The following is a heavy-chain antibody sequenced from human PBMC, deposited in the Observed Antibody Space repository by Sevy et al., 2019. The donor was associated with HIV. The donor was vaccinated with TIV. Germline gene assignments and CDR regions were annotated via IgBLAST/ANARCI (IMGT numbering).Heavy chain of an antibody. Sequence: SETLSLTCTVSGGSISSSSYYWGWIRQPPGKGLEWIGSIYYSGSTYYNPPLKSRVTISVDTSKNQFSLKLSSVTAADTAVYYCARHEGIVVVIRDANWFDPWGQGTLVTVSS. CDR3: ARHEGIVVVIRDANWFDP. V-gene: IGHV4-39*01. D-gene: IGHD3-22*01. J-gene: IGHJ5*02. CDR1: GGSISSSSYY. CDR2: IYYSGST.